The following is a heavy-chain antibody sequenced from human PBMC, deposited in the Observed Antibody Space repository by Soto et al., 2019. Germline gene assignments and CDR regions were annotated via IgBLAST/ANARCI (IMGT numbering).Heavy chain of an antibody. CDR3: AKDWTPRQVPQYFFDF. V-gene: IGHV3-30*04. CDR2: ISYEGSRK. D-gene: IGHD3-3*01. Sequence: GGSLRLSCAASGFTFSSYAMHWVRQAPGKGLEWVAVISYEGSRKFYADSVKGRFTISRDDSENSVYLQMNSLRPEDTSIYYCAKDWTPRQVPQYFFDFWGQGTLVTVSS. CDR1: GFTFSSYA. J-gene: IGHJ4*01.